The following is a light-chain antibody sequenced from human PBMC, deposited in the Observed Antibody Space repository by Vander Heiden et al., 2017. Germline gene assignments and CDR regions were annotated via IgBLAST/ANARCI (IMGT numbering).Light chain of an antibody. V-gene: IGKV1-5*03. Sequence: DIQMTQSPSTLSASVGDRVTITCRASHSISSWLAWYQQKPGKATKLLIYKASSLESGVPSRFSGSGYGTEFTLTISSLQPDDFATYYCQQYNSYSPITFGQGTRLEIK. J-gene: IGKJ5*01. CDR1: HSISSW. CDR3: QQYNSYSPIT. CDR2: KAS.